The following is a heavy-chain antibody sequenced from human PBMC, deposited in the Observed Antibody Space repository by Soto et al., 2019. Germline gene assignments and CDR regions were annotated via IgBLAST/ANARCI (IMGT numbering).Heavy chain of an antibody. J-gene: IGHJ4*02. CDR3: ARGLGGSYFPFDF. D-gene: IGHD1-26*01. CDR2: LVPMFRTA. Sequence: QVHLVQSGAEVKKPGSSVKVSCKTSGGTFSYSAINWLRQTPGQGLEWMGGLVPMFRTANYAPNLQGRVSITADESTSTVFMDLSSLTFEDTAVYSCARGLGGSYFPFDFWGQGTLVTVSS. CDR1: GGTFSYSA. V-gene: IGHV1-69*12.